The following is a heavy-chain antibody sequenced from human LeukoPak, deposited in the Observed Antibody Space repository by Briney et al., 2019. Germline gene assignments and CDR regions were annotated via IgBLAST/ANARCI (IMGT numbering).Heavy chain of an antibody. V-gene: IGHV3-15*01. CDR2: IKSKTDGGTT. D-gene: IGHD3-3*01. CDR1: GFTFSHA. Sequence: PGGSLRLSCVASGFTFSHAMNWVRQAPGKGLEWVGRIKSKTDGGTTDYAAPVKGRFTISRDDSKNTLYLQMNSLKTEDTAVYYCTRERYYDFWSGYYSFDYWGQGTLVTVSS. J-gene: IGHJ4*02. CDR3: TRERYYDFWSGYYSFDY.